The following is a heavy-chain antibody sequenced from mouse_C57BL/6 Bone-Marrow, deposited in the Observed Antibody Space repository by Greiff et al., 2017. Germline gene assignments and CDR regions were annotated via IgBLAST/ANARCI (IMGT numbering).Heavy chain of an antibody. CDR1: GYTFTSYG. CDR2: IYPRSGNT. J-gene: IGHJ1*03. D-gene: IGHD1-1*01. CDR3: ARDYGSSYPWYFDV. V-gene: IGHV1-81*01. Sequence: VQLQQSGAELARPGASVKLSCKASGYTFTSYGISWVKQRTGQGLEWIGEIYPRSGNTYYNEKFKGKATLTADKSSSTAYMELRSLTSEDSSVYFSARDYGSSYPWYFDVWGTGTTVTVSS.